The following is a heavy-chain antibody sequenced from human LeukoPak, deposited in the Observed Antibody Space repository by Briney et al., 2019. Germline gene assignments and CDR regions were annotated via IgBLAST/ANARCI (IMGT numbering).Heavy chain of an antibody. CDR1: GYAFTSYD. D-gene: IGHD4-11*01. V-gene: IGHV1-8*01. CDR2: MNPNSGNT. Sequence: GASVKVSCKASGYAFTSYDINWVRQATGQGLEWMGWMNPNSGNTGYAQKFQGRVTMTRNTSISTAYMELSSLRSEDTAVYYCARAGNYHYYYYYMDVWGKGTTDTVSS. J-gene: IGHJ6*03. CDR3: ARAGNYHYYYYYMDV.